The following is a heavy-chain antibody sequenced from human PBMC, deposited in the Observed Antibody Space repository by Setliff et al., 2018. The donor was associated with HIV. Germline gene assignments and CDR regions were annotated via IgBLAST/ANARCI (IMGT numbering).Heavy chain of an antibody. CDR2: IQSDGSRT. V-gene: IGHV3-23*03. CDR1: EFTFSSYA. Sequence: GGSLRLSCATSEFTFSSYAMGWVRQAPERGLEWVSVIQSDGSRTSYSDSVRGRFTISRDNSKNTLFLEMSSLSADDTAIYYCAREGSPIYYFDYWSQGTLVTVSS. J-gene: IGHJ4*02. D-gene: IGHD3-10*01. CDR3: AREGSPIYYFDY.